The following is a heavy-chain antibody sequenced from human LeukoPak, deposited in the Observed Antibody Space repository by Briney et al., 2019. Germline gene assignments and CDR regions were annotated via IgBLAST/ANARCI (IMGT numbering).Heavy chain of an antibody. CDR3: ARDGSGYDYVEFDY. Sequence: SGGSLRLSCAASGYTVSSNYMTWVRQAPGKGLEWVSAMYSGGSTYYSDSVKGRFTISRDNSKNTLYLQMNSLRAEDTAVYYCARDGSGYDYVEFDYWGQGTLVTVSS. V-gene: IGHV3-66*01. CDR1: GYTVSSNY. D-gene: IGHD5-12*01. CDR2: MYSGGST. J-gene: IGHJ4*02.